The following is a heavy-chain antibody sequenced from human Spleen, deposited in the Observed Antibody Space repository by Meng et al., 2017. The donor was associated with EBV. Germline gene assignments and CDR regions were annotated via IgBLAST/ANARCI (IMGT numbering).Heavy chain of an antibody. J-gene: IGHJ4*02. CDR2: ISYDGSNK. D-gene: IGHD4-23*01. CDR3: ARSLSDYGGNPFDY. Sequence: QVQLVESGXGVVQPXRSLRRXXXASGFTFSTYGMHWVRQAPGKGLEWVAVISYDGSNKYYADSVKGRFTISRDNSKNTLYLQMNSLRAEDTAVYYCARSLSDYGGNPFDYWGQGTLVTVSS. CDR1: GFTFSTYG. V-gene: IGHV3-30*03.